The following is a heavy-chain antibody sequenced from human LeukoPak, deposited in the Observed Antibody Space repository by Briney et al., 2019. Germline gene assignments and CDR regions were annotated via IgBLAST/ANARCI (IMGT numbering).Heavy chain of an antibody. J-gene: IGHJ3*02. Sequence: PSETLSLTCTVSGGSISSYYWSWIRQPPGKGLEWIGYIYYSGSTNYNPSLKSRVTISVDTSKNQFSLKLSSVTAADTAVYYCARDSGSSLAFDIWGQGTMVTVSS. D-gene: IGHD1-26*01. CDR2: IYYSGST. V-gene: IGHV4-59*12. CDR1: GGSISSYY. CDR3: ARDSGSSLAFDI.